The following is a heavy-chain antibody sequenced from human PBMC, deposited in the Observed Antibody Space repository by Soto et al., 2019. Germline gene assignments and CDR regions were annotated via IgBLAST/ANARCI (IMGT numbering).Heavy chain of an antibody. V-gene: IGHV3-23*01. CDR2: ISASGGNT. CDR1: GFTFSSYA. D-gene: IGHD2-2*01. CDR3: AKGEHCSGTSCYNAFDI. Sequence: EVQLLESGGGLGQPGGSLTLSCAASGFTFSSYAMNWLRQAPGKGLEWVSVISASGGNTYYADSVKGRFIISRDNSKNTLYLQMDSLRVDDTAVYYCAKGEHCSGTSCYNAFDIWGQGTMVTVSS. J-gene: IGHJ3*02.